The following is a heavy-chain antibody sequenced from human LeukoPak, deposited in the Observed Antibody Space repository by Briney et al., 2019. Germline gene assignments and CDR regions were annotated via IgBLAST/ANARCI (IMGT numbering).Heavy chain of an antibody. V-gene: IGHV1-2*06. J-gene: IGHJ5*02. CDR3: ARGKPYNWFDP. Sequence: ASVKVSCKASGYTFTDYYMHWVRQAPGQGLEWMGRINPNSGGTNYPQKLQGRVTMSRDTSISTPYMKLSSLRSDDTAVYYCARGKPYNWFDPWGQGTLVTVSS. CDR1: GYTFTDYY. CDR2: INPNSGGT. D-gene: IGHD1-14*01.